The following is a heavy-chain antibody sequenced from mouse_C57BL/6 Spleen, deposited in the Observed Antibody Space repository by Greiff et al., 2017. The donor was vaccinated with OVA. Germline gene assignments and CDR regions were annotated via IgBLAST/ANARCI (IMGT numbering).Heavy chain of an antibody. D-gene: IGHD1-1*01. J-gene: IGHJ1*03. Sequence: EVKLVESGGGLVKPGGSLKLSCAASGFTFSSYAMSWVRQTPEKRLEWVATISDGGSYTYYPDNVTGRFTISRDNAKNNLYLQMSHLKSEDRAMYYCARDVLRWYFDVWGTGTTVTVSS. CDR2: ISDGGSYT. CDR1: GFTFSSYA. V-gene: IGHV5-4*01. CDR3: ARDVLRWYFDV.